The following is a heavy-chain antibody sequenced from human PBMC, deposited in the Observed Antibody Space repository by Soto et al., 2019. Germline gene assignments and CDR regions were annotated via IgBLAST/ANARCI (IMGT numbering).Heavy chain of an antibody. CDR2: ISYDAKKK. CDR1: RFTFSSFA. J-gene: IGHJ6*02. D-gene: IGHD1-26*01. V-gene: IGHV3-30*04. Sequence: GGSLRLSCAASRFTFSSFAIHWVRQAPGQGLEWVALISYDAKKKDYADSVKGRFTISRDNSKNTLYLQMNSLRAEDTAIYYCARATHSGSDSDMDVWGPGTPVTVSS. CDR3: ARATHSGSDSDMDV.